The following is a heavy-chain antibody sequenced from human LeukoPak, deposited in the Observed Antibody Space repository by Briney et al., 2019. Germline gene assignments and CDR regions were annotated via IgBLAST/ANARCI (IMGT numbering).Heavy chain of an antibody. CDR1: GGSISSGGYS. V-gene: IGHV4-30-2*01. CDR2: IYQSGST. J-gene: IGHJ4*02. Sequence: PSQTLSLTCAVSGGSISSGGYSWSWIRQPPGKGLEWIGYIYQSGSTYYNPSLKSRVTISVDRSKNQFSLKLSSVTAADTAVYYCAGRSGGNSAGFDYWGQGTLVTVSS. CDR3: AGRSGGNSAGFDY. D-gene: IGHD4-23*01.